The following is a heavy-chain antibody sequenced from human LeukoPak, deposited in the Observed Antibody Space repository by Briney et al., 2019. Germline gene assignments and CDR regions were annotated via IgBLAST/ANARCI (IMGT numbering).Heavy chain of an antibody. Sequence: GGSLRLSWAASGFTFDDYVMHWVRQTPGKGLEWVSGISWNSGNIGYADSVKGRFTISRDNAKNSLYLQMNSLRAEDTALYYCAKDIHGSGSYYFDYWGQGTLVTVSS. CDR2: ISWNSGNI. D-gene: IGHD3-10*01. CDR3: AKDIHGSGSYYFDY. V-gene: IGHV3-9*01. CDR1: GFTFDDYV. J-gene: IGHJ4*02.